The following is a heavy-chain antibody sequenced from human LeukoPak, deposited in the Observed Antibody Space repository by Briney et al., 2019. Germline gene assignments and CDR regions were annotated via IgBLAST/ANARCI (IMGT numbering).Heavy chain of an antibody. Sequence: SETLSLTCTVSGGSISSSSYYWGWIRQPPGKGLEWIGSIYYSGSTYYNPSLKSRVTISVDTSKNQFSLRLTSVTAADTAVYYCAGRSVVLVGGFDPWGQGILVTVSS. CDR2: IYYSGST. CDR1: GGSISSSSYY. CDR3: AGRSVVLVGGFDP. J-gene: IGHJ5*02. V-gene: IGHV4-39*01. D-gene: IGHD3-10*01.